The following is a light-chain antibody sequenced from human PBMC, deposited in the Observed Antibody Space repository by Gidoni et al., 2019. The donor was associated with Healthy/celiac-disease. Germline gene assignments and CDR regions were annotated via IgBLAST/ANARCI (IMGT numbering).Light chain of an antibody. CDR3: QRRSNWPRLT. CDR2: DAS. J-gene: IGKJ4*01. CDR1: QSVSSY. Sequence: EIVLTQSPATLSLSPGERATLSCRASQSVSSYLAWYQQKPGQAPRLLIYDASNRATGIPARFSGSWSGTDFTLTIRSLEPEDFAVYYCQRRSNWPRLTFGGGTKVEIK. V-gene: IGKV3-11*01.